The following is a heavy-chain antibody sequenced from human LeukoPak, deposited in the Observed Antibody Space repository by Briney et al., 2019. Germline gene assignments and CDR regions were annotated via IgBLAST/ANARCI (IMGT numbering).Heavy chain of an antibody. D-gene: IGHD5-12*01. CDR3: ARDAGYSGYDYTPSFDY. Sequence: KTSETLSLTCTVSGGSISSYYWSWIRQPAGKGLEWIGRIYTSGSTNYNPSLKSRVTMSVDTSKNQFSLKLSSVTAADTAVYYCARDAGYSGYDYTPSFDYWGQGTLVTVSS. J-gene: IGHJ4*02. CDR1: GGSISSYY. V-gene: IGHV4-4*07. CDR2: IYTSGST.